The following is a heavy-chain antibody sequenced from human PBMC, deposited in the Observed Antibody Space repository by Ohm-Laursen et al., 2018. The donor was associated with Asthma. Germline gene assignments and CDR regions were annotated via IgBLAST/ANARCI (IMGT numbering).Heavy chain of an antibody. V-gene: IGHV3-53*01. CDR3: ARVWVVIADAFDI. D-gene: IGHD2-21*01. CDR1: GFTVSSNY. J-gene: IGHJ3*02. Sequence: GSLRLSCTASGFTVSSNYMSWVRQAPGKGLEWVSVIYSGGSTYYADSVKGRFTISRDNSKNTLYLQMNSLRAEDTAVYYCARVWVVIADAFDIWGQGTMVTVSS. CDR2: IYSGGST.